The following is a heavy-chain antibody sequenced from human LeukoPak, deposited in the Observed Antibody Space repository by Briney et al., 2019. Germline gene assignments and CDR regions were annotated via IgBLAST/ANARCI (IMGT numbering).Heavy chain of an antibody. V-gene: IGHV3-21*01. CDR1: RFTFSSYS. J-gene: IGHJ6*02. CDR3: ARIVLTPPYGMDV. CDR2: ISFGGGHI. D-gene: IGHD2/OR15-2a*01. Sequence: GGSLRLSCVASRFTFSSYSMTWVRRAPGTGLEWVSSISFGGGHIFYTDSVKGRFTIFRDDSKNSLYLEMNSLRAEDTAVYFCARIVLTPPYGMDVWGQGTTVTVTS.